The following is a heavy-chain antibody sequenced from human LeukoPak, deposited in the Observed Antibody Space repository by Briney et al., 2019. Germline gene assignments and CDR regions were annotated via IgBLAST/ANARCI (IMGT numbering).Heavy chain of an antibody. CDR2: FDPEDGET. J-gene: IGHJ4*02. CDR3: AGERITMVRGVIIKPLDFDY. CDR1: GYTLTELS. V-gene: IGHV1-24*01. D-gene: IGHD3-10*01. Sequence: GASVNVSCKVPGYTLTELSMHWVRQAPGKGLEWMGGFDPEDGETIYAQKFQGRVTMTEDTSTDTAYMELSSLRSEDTAVYYCAGERITMVRGVIIKPLDFDYWGQGTLVTVSS.